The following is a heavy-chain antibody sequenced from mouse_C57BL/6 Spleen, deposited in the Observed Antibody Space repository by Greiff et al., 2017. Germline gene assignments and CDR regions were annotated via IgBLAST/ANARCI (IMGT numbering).Heavy chain of an antibody. D-gene: IGHD1-1*01. Sequence: EVKLEESGGGLVKPGGSLKLSCAASGFTFSDYGMHWVRQAPEKGLEWVAYISSGSSTIYYAHTVKGRITIARDNAKDTLFLQMTSLRSEDTAMYYCARRGTYCSSSCCYFGGWGTGTTVTVAS. CDR2: ISSGSSTI. CDR3: ARRGTYCSSSCCYFGG. V-gene: IGHV5-17*01. CDR1: GFTFSDYG. J-gene: IGHJ1*03.